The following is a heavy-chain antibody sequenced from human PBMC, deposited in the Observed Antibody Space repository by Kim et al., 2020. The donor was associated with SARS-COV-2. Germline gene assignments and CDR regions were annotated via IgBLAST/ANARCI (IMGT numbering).Heavy chain of an antibody. D-gene: IGHD4-17*01. CDR3: AIHGSNYGAYNY. CDR2: ISNTGDIT. J-gene: IGHJ4*02. V-gene: IGHV3-23*01. CDR1: GFTFSSYG. Sequence: GGSLRLSCAGSGFTFSSYGMSWVRQAPGKGLEWVSAISNTGDITDYADSMKGRFTISRDNSKNTLYLQMHSRRADDTALYYCAIHGSNYGAYNYWGQGTLLTVSA.